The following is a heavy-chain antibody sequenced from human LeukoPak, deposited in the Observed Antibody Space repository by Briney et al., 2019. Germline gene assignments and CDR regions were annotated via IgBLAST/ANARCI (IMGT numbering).Heavy chain of an antibody. V-gene: IGHV3-48*03. CDR3: ARSARLMKGVVEVTALDD. CDR2: LSSSGSAF. D-gene: IGHD3-3*01. Sequence: GGSLRLYCDDSGFTFRSFEMNWVRQAPGKGLEWFAYLSSSGSAFSYADSVKGRFTIARDNAKNSVYLEMNSLRADDTAVYYCARSARLMKGVVEVTALDDWGEGTLVTVSS. CDR1: GFTFRSFE. J-gene: IGHJ4*02.